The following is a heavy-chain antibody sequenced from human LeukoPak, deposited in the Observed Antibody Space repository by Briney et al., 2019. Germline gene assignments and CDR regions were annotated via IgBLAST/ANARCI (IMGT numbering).Heavy chain of an antibody. J-gene: IGHJ4*02. CDR2: INGGGTDT. D-gene: IGHD6-19*01. Sequence: GGSLRLSCAASGFTFSNYAMAWVRQAPGKGLDWLSAINGGGTDTYSADYVKGRFTISRDNSKNTLYLQMNSLRAEDTAVYYCAKGSSSGWPYYFDQWGQGTLVTVSS. CDR3: AKGSSSGWPYYFDQ. V-gene: IGHV3-23*01. CDR1: GFTFSNYA.